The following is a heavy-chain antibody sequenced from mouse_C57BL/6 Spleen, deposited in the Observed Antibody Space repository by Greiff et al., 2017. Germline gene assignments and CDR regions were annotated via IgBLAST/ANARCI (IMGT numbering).Heavy chain of an antibody. Sequence: QVQLQQSGAELVKPGASVKISCKASGYAFSSYWMNWVKPRPGKGLEWIGQIYPGDGDTNYNGKFKGKATLTADKSSSTAYMQLSSLTSEDSAVYFCARSRVYAMDYWGQGTSSTVSS. V-gene: IGHV1-80*01. CDR1: GYAFSSYW. CDR3: ARSRVYAMDY. CDR2: IYPGDGDT. J-gene: IGHJ4*01.